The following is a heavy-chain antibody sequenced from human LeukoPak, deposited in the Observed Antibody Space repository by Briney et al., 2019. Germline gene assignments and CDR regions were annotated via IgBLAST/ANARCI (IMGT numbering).Heavy chain of an antibody. D-gene: IGHD5-18*01. CDR2: ISTYNGNT. J-gene: IGHJ4*02. CDR3: ARDRMDTGTYFDY. CDR1: GYTFTTYG. V-gene: IGHV1-18*01. Sequence: GASVKVSCRSSGYTFTTYGITWVRQAPGQGLEGMGWISTYNGNTNYAQKLQGRVTMTTDTSTSTAYMELRSLRSDDTAMYYCARDRMDTGTYFDYWGQGTLVTVSS.